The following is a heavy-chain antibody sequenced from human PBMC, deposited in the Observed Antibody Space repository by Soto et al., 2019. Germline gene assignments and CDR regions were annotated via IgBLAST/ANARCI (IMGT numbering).Heavy chain of an antibody. V-gene: IGHV6-1*01. J-gene: IGHJ5*01. CDR2: TYYRSRWFN. CDR3: SRLRGDSWFDI. CDR1: GDSVSSNSAT. Sequence: SQTLSLTCAISGDSVSSNSATWDWIRQSPSRGLEWLGRTYYRSRWFNDYAGSVKGRITINPDTSNNQFSLQLTSLSPDDTAVYDSSRLRGDSWFDIWGQEARVTVSS.